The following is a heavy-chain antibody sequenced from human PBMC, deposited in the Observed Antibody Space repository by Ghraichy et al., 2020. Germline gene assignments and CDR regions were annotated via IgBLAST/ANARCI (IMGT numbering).Heavy chain of an antibody. D-gene: IGHD6-13*01. CDR3: ARLYSSSWHEGVYYYYYGMDV. CDR2: IYTSGST. CDR1: GGSISSGSYY. Sequence: LSLTCTVSGGSISSGSYYWSWIRQPAGKGLEWIGRIYTSGSTNYNPSLKSRVTISVDTSKNQFSLKQSSVTAADTAVYYCARLYSSSWHEGVYYYYYGMDVWGQGTTVTVSS. V-gene: IGHV4-61*02. J-gene: IGHJ6*02.